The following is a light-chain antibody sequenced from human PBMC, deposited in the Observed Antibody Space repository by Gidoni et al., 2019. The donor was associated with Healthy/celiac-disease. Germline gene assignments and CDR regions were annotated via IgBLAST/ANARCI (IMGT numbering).Light chain of an antibody. CDR3: QSYDSSLSGYWV. J-gene: IGLJ3*02. CDR1: SSNIGAGYD. V-gene: IGLV1-40*01. CDR2: CNS. Sequence: QSVMTQPPSVSGAPGQRVTFSCTGSSSNIGAGYDVHWYQQLPGTAPTLLIYCNSNRPSGVPDRFSGSKSGTSASLAITGLQAEDEADYYCQSYDSSLSGYWVFGGGTKLTVL.